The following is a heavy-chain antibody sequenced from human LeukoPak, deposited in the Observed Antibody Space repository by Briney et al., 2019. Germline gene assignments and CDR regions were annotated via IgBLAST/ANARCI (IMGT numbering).Heavy chain of an antibody. CDR1: GYTFTGYY. CDR3: ARGLDIVVVPADMHDDD. J-gene: IGHJ4*02. V-gene: IGHV1-46*01. CDR2: INPSGGST. D-gene: IGHD2-2*03. Sequence: ASVKVSCKASGYTFTGYYMHWVRQAPGQGLEWMGIINPSGGSTSYAQKFQGRVTMTRDTSTSTVYMELSSLRSEDTAVYYCARGLDIVVVPADMHDDDWGQGTLVTVSS.